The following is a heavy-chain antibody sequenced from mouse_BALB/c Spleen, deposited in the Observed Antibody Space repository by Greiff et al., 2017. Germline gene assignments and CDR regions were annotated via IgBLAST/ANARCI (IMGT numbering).Heavy chain of an antibody. D-gene: IGHD2-3*01. CDR1: GFSLTGYG. V-gene: IGHV2-6-7*01. CDR3: ARELDGYYPYYAMDY. J-gene: IGHJ4*01. CDR2: IWGDGST. Sequence: VKLVESGPGLVAPSQSLSITCTVSGFSLTGYGVNWVRQPPGKGLEWLGMIWGDGSTDYNSALKSRLSISKDNSKSQVFLKMNSLQTDDTARYYCARELDGYYPYYAMDYWGQGTSVTVSS.